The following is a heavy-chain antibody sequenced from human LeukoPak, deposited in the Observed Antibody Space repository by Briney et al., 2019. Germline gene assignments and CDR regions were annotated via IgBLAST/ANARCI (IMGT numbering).Heavy chain of an antibody. Sequence: ASVKVSCKASGYTFTSYGISWVRQATGQGLEWMGWMNPNSGNTGYAQKFQGRVTMTRNTSISTAYMELSSLRSEDTAVYYCVLMVRGVIIKDYWGQGTLVTVSS. CDR2: MNPNSGNT. CDR1: GYTFTSYG. V-gene: IGHV1-8*02. J-gene: IGHJ4*02. CDR3: VLMVRGVIIKDY. D-gene: IGHD3-10*01.